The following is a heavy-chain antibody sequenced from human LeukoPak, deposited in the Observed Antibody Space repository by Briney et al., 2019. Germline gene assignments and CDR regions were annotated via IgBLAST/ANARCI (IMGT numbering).Heavy chain of an antibody. CDR2: IYTSGST. V-gene: IGHV4-61*02. D-gene: IGHD3-22*01. CDR1: GGSISSGSYY. CDR3: AREGDDSSGYDFDY. Sequence: PSETLSLTCTVSGGSISSGSYYWSWIRQPAGKGLEWIGRIYTSGSTNYNPSLKSRVTISVDTSKNQFSLKLGSVTAADTAVYYCAREGDDSSGYDFDYWGQGTLVTVSS. J-gene: IGHJ4*02.